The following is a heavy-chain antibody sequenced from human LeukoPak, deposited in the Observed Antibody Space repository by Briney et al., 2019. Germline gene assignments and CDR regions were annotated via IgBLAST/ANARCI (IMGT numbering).Heavy chain of an antibody. CDR1: GFTFSSYS. Sequence: GSLRLSCAASGFTFSSYSMNWVRQAPGKGLEWVSSISSSSSTIYYADSVKGRFTISRDNAKNSLYLQMNSLRAEDTAVYYCARGLYSGSPHDYWGQGTLVTVSS. CDR3: ARGLYSGSPHDY. CDR2: ISSSSSTI. J-gene: IGHJ4*02. V-gene: IGHV3-48*01. D-gene: IGHD1-26*01.